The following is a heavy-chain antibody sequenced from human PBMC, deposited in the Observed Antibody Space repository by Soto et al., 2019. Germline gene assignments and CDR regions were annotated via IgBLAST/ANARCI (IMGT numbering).Heavy chain of an antibody. Sequence: GESRKSSCKGSGYSFTNYWIAWVRQMPGKGLEWMGIIYPGDSDTGYSPSFQGQVTISADKSISTAYLQWRSLRASDTAMYYCARPRSGSYRLDYYGMDVWGQGTTVTVSS. J-gene: IGHJ6*02. V-gene: IGHV5-51*01. CDR1: GYSFTNYW. CDR3: ARPRSGSYRLDYYGMDV. D-gene: IGHD3-10*01. CDR2: IYPGDSDT.